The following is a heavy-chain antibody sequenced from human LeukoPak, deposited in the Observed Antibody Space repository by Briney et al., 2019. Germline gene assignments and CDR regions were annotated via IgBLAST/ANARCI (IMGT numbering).Heavy chain of an antibody. V-gene: IGHV4-4*07. J-gene: IGHJ6*03. CDR1: GGSISSYY. CDR3: ARGSGYCSSTSCYTRGDYYYYMDV. Sequence: SETLSLTCTVSGGSISSYYWSWIRQPAGKGLEWIGRIYTSGSTNYNPSLKSRVTMSVDTSKNQFSLKLSSVTAADTAVYYCARGSGYCSSTSCYTRGDYYYYMDVWGKGTTVTVSS. D-gene: IGHD2-2*02. CDR2: IYTSGST.